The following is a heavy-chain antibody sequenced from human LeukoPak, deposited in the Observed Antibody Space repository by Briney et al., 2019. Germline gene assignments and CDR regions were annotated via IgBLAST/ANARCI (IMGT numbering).Heavy chain of an antibody. V-gene: IGHV3-21*01. D-gene: IGHD3-22*01. J-gene: IGHJ3*02. CDR3: ARDRILTMIVDDAFDI. Sequence: GGSLRLSCAASGFTFSSYSMNWVRQAPGKGLEWVSSISSSSSYIYYADSVKGRFTISRDNAKNSLYLQMNSLRAEDTAVYYCARDRILTMIVDDAFDIWGQGTMVTVSS. CDR2: ISSSSSYI. CDR1: GFTFSSYS.